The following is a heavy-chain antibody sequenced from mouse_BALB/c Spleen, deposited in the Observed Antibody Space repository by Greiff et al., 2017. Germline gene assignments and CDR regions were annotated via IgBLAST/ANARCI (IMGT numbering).Heavy chain of an antibody. CDR3: ARDYYGSSFAY. D-gene: IGHD1-1*01. Sequence: EVNVVESGGGLVQPGGSLRLSCATSGFTFTDYYMSWVRQPPGKALEWLGFIRNKANGYTTEYSASVKGRFTISRDNSQSILYLQMNTLRAEDSATYYCARDYYGSSFAYWGQGTLVTVSA. V-gene: IGHV7-3*02. J-gene: IGHJ3*01. CDR2: IRNKANGYTT. CDR1: GFTFTDYY.